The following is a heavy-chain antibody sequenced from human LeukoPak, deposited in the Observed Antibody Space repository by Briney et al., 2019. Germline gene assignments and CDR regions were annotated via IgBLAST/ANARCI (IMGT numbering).Heavy chain of an antibody. V-gene: IGHV1-2*04. CDR3: ARGALLWFGELLEEWFDP. CDR1: GYTFTGYY. CDR2: INPNSGGT. D-gene: IGHD3-10*01. Sequence: ASVKVSCKASGYTFTGYYMHWVRQAPGQGLEWMGWINPNSGGTNYAQKFQGWVTMTRDTSISTAYMELSRLRSDDTAVYYCARGALLWFGELLEEWFDPWGQGTLVTVSS. J-gene: IGHJ5*02.